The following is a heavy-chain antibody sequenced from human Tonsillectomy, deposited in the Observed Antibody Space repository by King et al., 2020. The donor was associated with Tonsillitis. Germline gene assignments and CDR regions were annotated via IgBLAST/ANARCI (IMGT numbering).Heavy chain of an antibody. CDR1: GYTFASYG. J-gene: IGHJ4*02. D-gene: IGHD3-22*01. CDR2: VSAYNGNT. CDR3: ARGPSNYYDSSSYFEN. Sequence: QLVQSGAEIKKPGASVKVSCKASGYTFASYGLTWVRQAPGQGLEWVGWVSAYNGNTNYAQKLQGRVTMTTDTSTSTADMELTSLTSDDTAVYYCARGPSNYYDSSSYFENWGQGTLVTVSS. V-gene: IGHV1-18*04.